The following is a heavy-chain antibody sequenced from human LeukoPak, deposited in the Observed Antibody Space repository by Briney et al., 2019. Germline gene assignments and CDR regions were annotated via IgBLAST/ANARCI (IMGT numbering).Heavy chain of an antibody. D-gene: IGHD3-22*01. Sequence: PSETLSLTCTVSGNSIRSTSYYWGWIRQPPGKGLEWIGSIYYSGNTYYNPSLKSRVTIAVDTSKNQFSLTLNSVTAADTAVHYCARRKSFYDSSGYFDHWGRGTLVTVS. J-gene: IGHJ4*02. CDR2: IYYSGNT. CDR3: ARRKSFYDSSGYFDH. V-gene: IGHV4-39*01. CDR1: GNSIRSTSYY.